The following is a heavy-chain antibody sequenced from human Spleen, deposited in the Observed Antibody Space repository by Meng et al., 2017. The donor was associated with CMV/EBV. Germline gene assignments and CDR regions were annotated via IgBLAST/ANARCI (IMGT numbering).Heavy chain of an antibody. D-gene: IGHD3-16*01. CDR2: IKQDGTEK. CDR3: ASTSGQ. J-gene: IGHJ4*02. V-gene: IGHV3-7*01. CDR1: GFTFNDYA. Sequence: GESLKISCSASGFTFNDYAMHWVRQAPGKGLEWVATIKQDGTEKYYADSVRGRFITSTDKAKSSLYLQMNSLRVEDSAVYYCASTSGQWGQGTLVTVSS.